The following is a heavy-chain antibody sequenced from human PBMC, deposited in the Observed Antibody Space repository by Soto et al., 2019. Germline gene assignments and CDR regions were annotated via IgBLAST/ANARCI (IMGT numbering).Heavy chain of an antibody. J-gene: IGHJ6*02. Sequence: GESLKISCNGSGCTFTNYWICWVRQMPWKGLEWMGIIYPGDSDTKYNPSFQGQVTISADKSITTTYLRWTSFKASDTAIYSCAASIFYYGMDVWRQGTTVTFSS. V-gene: IGHV5-51*01. CDR3: AASIFYYGMDV. CDR1: GCTFTNYW. CDR2: IYPGDSDT.